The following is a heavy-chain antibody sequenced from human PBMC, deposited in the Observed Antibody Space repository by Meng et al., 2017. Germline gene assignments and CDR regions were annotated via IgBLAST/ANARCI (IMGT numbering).Heavy chain of an antibody. Sequence: SETLSLTCAVYGGSFSGYYWSWIRQPPGKGLEWIGYIYYSGSTYYNPSLKSRVTISVDTSKNQFSLKLSSVTAADTAVYYCARNNYGDYKNWYFDLWGRGTLVTVSS. CDR3: ARNNYGDYKNWYFDL. CDR1: GGSFSGYY. J-gene: IGHJ2*01. CDR2: IYYSGST. D-gene: IGHD4-17*01. V-gene: IGHV4-34*09.